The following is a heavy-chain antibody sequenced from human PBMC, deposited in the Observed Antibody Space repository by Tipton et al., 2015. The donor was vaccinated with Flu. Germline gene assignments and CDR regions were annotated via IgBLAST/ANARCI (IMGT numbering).Heavy chain of an antibody. V-gene: IGHV3-30*02. J-gene: IGHJ4*02. CDR2: IRHYVTNT. CDR3: AKDNDPSNVPHY. CDR1: GFTFSNYG. Sequence: SLRLSCVASGFTFSNYGLHWVRQAPGTRLEWVALIRHYVTNTYYVDSVRGRFTISRDNSKNTVYLQMNNLRGEDTAVYYCAKDNDPSNVPHYWGQGTLVTVSS. D-gene: IGHD1-1*01.